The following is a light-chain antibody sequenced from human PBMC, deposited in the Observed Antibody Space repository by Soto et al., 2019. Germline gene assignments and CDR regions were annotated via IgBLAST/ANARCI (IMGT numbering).Light chain of an antibody. CDR1: SSDIGGYNY. J-gene: IGLJ3*02. CDR2: EVS. Sequence: QSALTQPASVSGSPGQSITISCTGSSSDIGGYNYVSWYQQHPGKAPKLMISEVSNRPSGVSNRFSGSKSGNTASLTISGLQAEDEADYYCGSYTSSTTLGWVFGGGTKLTVL. CDR3: GSYTSSTTLGWV. V-gene: IGLV2-14*01.